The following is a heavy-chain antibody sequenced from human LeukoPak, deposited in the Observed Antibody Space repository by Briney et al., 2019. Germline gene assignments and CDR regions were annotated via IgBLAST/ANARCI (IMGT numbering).Heavy chain of an antibody. V-gene: IGHV3-23*01. CDR1: RFTFSTSW. J-gene: IGHJ4*02. CDR3: ATYRQVLLPFES. D-gene: IGHD2-8*02. CDR2: IFPSGGEI. Sequence: GGSLRLSCAASRFTFSTSWMNWVRQPPGKGLEWVSSIFPSGGEIHYADSVRGRFTISRDNSKSTLSLQMNSLRVEDTAIYYCATYRQVLLPFESWGQGTLVTVSS.